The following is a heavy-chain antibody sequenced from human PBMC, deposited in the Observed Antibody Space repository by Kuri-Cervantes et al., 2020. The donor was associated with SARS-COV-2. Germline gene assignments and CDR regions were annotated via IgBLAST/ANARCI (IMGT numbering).Heavy chain of an antibody. CDR1: GYSISSGYY. J-gene: IGHJ6*03. Sequence: SETLSLTCAVSGYSISSGYYWGWIRQPPGKGLEWIGSIYHSGSTYCNPSLKSRVTISVDTSKNQFSLKLSSVTAADTAVYYCGRGTSWAGNYYYYIDVWGKGTTVTVSS. CDR2: IYHSGST. CDR3: GRGTSWAGNYYYYIDV. D-gene: IGHD3-16*01. V-gene: IGHV4-38-2*01.